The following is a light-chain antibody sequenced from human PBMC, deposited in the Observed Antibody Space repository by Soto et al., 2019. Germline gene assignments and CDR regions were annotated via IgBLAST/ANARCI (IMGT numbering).Light chain of an antibody. J-gene: IGKJ1*01. V-gene: IGKV1-5*03. Sequence: DIQMTQSPSSLSASVGDRFTITWRASQSISSYLNWYQQKPGKAPKLLIYKASTLKSGVPSRFSGSGSGTEFTLTISSLQPDDFATYYCQHYNSYSEAFGQGTKVDIK. CDR2: KAS. CDR1: QSISSY. CDR3: QHYNSYSEA.